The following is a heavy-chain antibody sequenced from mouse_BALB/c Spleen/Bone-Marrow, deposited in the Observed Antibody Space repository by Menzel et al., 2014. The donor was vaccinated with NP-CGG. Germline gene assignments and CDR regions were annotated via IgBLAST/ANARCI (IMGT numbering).Heavy chain of an antibody. D-gene: IGHD2-4*01. J-gene: IGHJ4*01. Sequence: EVKLMESGGGLVQPGGSRKLSCAASGFTFSRSGMHWVRQAPEKGLEWVAYISSGSSTIYYADTMKGRFTISRDNPKNPLFLQMTSLRSEDTAMYYCARARSAMITTGAMDYWGQGTSVTVSS. V-gene: IGHV5-17*02. CDR2: ISSGSSTI. CDR1: GFTFSRSG. CDR3: ARARSAMITTGAMDY.